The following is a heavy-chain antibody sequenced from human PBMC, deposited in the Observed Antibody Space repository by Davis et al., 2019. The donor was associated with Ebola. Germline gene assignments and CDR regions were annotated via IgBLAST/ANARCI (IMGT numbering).Heavy chain of an antibody. CDR1: GFTFSSYG. CDR2: ISYDGSNK. J-gene: IGHJ4*02. CDR3: AAERNTPLDY. Sequence: GGSLRLSCAASGFTFSSYGMHWVRQAPGKGLEWVAVISYDGSNKYYADSVKGRFTISRDNSKNTLYLQMNSLRAEDTAVYYCAAERNTPLDYWGQGTLVTVSS. V-gene: IGHV3-30*03. D-gene: IGHD1-14*01.